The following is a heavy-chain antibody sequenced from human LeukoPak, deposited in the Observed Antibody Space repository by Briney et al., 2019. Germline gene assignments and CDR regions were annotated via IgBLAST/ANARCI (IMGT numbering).Heavy chain of an antibody. CDR3: AKRDVDRYGSGGAIIDY. CDR1: GGTFSSYT. CDR2: IIPILGIA. J-gene: IGHJ4*02. V-gene: IGHV1-69*02. Sequence: GASVKVSCKASGGTFSSYTICWVRQAPGQGLEWMGRIIPILGIANYAQKFQGRVTITADKSTSTAYMELSSLRSEDTAVYYCAKRDVDRYGSGGAIIDYWGQGTLVTVSS. D-gene: IGHD3-10*01.